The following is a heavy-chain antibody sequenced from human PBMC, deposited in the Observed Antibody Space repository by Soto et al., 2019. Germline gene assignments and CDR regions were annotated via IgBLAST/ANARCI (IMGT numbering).Heavy chain of an antibody. Sequence: PSETLSLTCTVSGGSISSGDYYWSWIRQPPGKGLEWIGYIYYSGSTYYNPSLKSRVTISVDTSKNQFSLKLSSVTAADTAVYYCARGFLEYDWFDYWGQGTLVTVSS. D-gene: IGHD1-20*01. J-gene: IGHJ4*02. V-gene: IGHV4-30-4*01. CDR2: IYYSGST. CDR3: ARGFLEYDWFDY. CDR1: GGSISSGDYY.